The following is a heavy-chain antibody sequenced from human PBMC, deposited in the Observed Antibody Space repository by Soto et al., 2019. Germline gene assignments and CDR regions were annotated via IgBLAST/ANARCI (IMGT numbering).Heavy chain of an antibody. CDR3: ARSINYYYDSSGSPPDY. V-gene: IGHV4-39*01. J-gene: IGHJ4*02. D-gene: IGHD3-22*01. Sequence: QLQLQESGPGLVKPSETLSLTCTVSGGSISSSSYYWGWIRQPPGKGLEWIGSIYYSGSTYYNPSLKSRVTISVDTSKDQFSQKRSSVTAADAAVYHCARSINYYYDSSGSPPDYWGQGTLVTVSS. CDR1: GGSISSSSYY. CDR2: IYYSGST.